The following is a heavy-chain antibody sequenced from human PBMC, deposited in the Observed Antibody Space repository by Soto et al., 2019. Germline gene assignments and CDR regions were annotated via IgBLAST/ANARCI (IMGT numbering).Heavy chain of an antibody. CDR1: GYTFASYG. V-gene: IGHV1-18*01. CDR3: AAKRITMVRGAQEGSKQFDY. D-gene: IGHD3-10*01. J-gene: IGHJ4*02. Sequence: GASVKVSCKDSGYTFASYGSSWVRQAPGQGLEWMGWINAGNGNTKYAQKFQGRVTMTADESTSTAYMELSSLRSEDTAVYYCAAKRITMVRGAQEGSKQFDYWGQGTLVTVSS. CDR2: INAGNGNT.